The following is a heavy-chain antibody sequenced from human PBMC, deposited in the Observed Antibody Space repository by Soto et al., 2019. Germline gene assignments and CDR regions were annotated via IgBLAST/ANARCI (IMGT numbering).Heavy chain of an antibody. J-gene: IGHJ5*02. Sequence: QVQLQESGPGLVKHSQTLSLTCTVSGGSISSSGYYWSWIRQHPGKGLEWIGYIYYSGSTYYNPSLKSRVTISVDTSKNQFSLKLSSVTAADTAVYYCAREAAGILNWFDPWGQGTLVTVSS. D-gene: IGHD6-25*01. CDR3: AREAAGILNWFDP. V-gene: IGHV4-31*03. CDR2: IYYSGST. CDR1: GGSISSSGYY.